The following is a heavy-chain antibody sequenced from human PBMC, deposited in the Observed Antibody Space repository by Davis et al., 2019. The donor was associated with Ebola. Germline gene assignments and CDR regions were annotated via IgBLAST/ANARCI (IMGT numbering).Heavy chain of an antibody. CDR3: TVAVAGTVSVDY. CDR1: GFTFSGSA. CDR2: IRSKANSYAT. J-gene: IGHJ4*02. D-gene: IGHD6-19*01. Sequence: GESLKISCAASGFTFSGSAMHWVRQASGKGLEWVGRIRSKANSYATAYAASVKGRFTISRDDSKNTAYLQMNSLKTEDTAVYYCTVAVAGTVSVDYWGQETLVTVSS. V-gene: IGHV3-73*01.